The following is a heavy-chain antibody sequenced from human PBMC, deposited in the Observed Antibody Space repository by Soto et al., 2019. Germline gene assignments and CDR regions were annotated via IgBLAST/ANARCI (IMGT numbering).Heavy chain of an antibody. CDR1: GFTFDDYA. D-gene: IGHD6-19*01. V-gene: IGHV3-9*01. CDR2: ISWNSGSI. CDR3: AKDMGFAVAGTNAINFDY. J-gene: IGHJ4*02. Sequence: GGSLRLSCAASGFTFDDYAMHWVRQAPGKGLEWVSGISWNSGSIGYADSVKGRFTISRDNAKNSLYLQMNSLRAEDTALYYCAKDMGFAVAGTNAINFDYWGQGTLVTVSS.